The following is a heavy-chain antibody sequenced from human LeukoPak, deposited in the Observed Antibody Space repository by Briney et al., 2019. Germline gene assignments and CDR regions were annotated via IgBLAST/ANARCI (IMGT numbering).Heavy chain of an antibody. Sequence: ASVKVSCKASGYTFTSHYMHWVRQAPGQGLEWMGIINPSGGSTSYAQRFQGRVTMTRDMSTNTVYMELSSLRSEDTAVYYCARDPPYYYDIKDYMDVWGKGTTVTVSS. CDR2: INPSGGST. D-gene: IGHD3-22*01. J-gene: IGHJ6*03. CDR3: ARDPPYYYDIKDYMDV. V-gene: IGHV1-46*01. CDR1: GYTFTSHY.